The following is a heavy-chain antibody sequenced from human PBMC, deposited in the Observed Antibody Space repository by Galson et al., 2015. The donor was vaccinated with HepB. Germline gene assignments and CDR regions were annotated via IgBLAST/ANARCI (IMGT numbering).Heavy chain of an antibody. J-gene: IGHJ3*02. CDR2: IVVGSGNT. Sequence: SCKASGFTFTSSAVQWVRQARGQRLEWIGWIVVGSGNTNYAQKFQERVTITRDMSTSTAHMELSSLRSEDTAVYYCAAEGIGDYDDAFDIWGQGTMVTVSS. V-gene: IGHV1-58*01. D-gene: IGHD4-17*01. CDR1: GFTFTSSA. CDR3: AAEGIGDYDDAFDI.